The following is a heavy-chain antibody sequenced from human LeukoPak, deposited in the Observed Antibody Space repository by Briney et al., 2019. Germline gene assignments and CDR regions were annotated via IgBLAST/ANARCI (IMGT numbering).Heavy chain of an antibody. CDR3: ARHPGSGTTGSPFDY. CDR2: INHSGST. D-gene: IGHD1-1*01. Sequence: TSETLSLTCAVYGGSFSGYYWSWIRQPPGKGLEWIGEINHSGSTNYNPSLKSRVTISVDTSKNQFSLKLSSVTAADTAVYYCARHPGSGTTGSPFDYWGQGTLITVSS. J-gene: IGHJ4*02. V-gene: IGHV4-34*01. CDR1: GGSFSGYY.